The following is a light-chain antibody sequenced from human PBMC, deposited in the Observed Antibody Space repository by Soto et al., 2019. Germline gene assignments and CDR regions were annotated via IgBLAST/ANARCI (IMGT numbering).Light chain of an antibody. V-gene: IGKV3-20*01. CDR1: QSVSSSY. CDR3: QPYGPSRT. J-gene: IGKJ1*01. Sequence: EIVLTQSPGTLSLSPGERATLSCRASQSVSSSYLAWYQQKPGQAPRLLIYGASSRATGIPDRFSGSGSGTGFTLTISRLEAEDFAVCYCQPYGPSRTFGQGTKVEIK. CDR2: GAS.